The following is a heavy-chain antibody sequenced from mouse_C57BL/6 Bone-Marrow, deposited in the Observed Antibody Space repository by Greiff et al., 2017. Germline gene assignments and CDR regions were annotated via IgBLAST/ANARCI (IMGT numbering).Heavy chain of an antibody. Sequence: EVKLMESGGGLVKPGGSLKLSCAASGFTFSSYAMSWVRQTPEKRLEWVATISDGGSYTYYPDNVKGRFTISRDNAKNNLYLQMSHLKSEDTAMYYCARDQTYRKDAMDYWGQGTSVTVSS. D-gene: IGHD2-12*01. CDR2: ISDGGSYT. J-gene: IGHJ4*01. V-gene: IGHV5-4*01. CDR3: ARDQTYRKDAMDY. CDR1: GFTFSSYA.